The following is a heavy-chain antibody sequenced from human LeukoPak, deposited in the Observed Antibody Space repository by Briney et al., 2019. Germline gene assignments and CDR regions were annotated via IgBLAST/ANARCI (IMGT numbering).Heavy chain of an antibody. CDR1: GGSFSSYY. Sequence: SETLSLTCTVSGGSFSSYYWSWIRQPAGKGLEWIGRIYTSGTTNYNPSLKSRVTMSVDTSKNQFSLKMRSVTAADTAVYYCARANYDGSDYWGQGTLVTVSS. CDR3: ARANYDGSDY. D-gene: IGHD3-22*01. CDR2: IYTSGTT. V-gene: IGHV4-4*07. J-gene: IGHJ4*02.